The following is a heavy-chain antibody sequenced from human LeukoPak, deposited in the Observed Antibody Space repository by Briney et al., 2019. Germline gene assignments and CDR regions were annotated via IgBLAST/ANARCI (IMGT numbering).Heavy chain of an antibody. D-gene: IGHD1-7*01. CDR1: GYTFAGYY. J-gene: IGHJ5*02. CDR2: ISAYNGNT. V-gene: IGHV1-18*04. Sequence: GASVKVSCKASGYTFAGYYMHWVRQAPGQGLEWMGWISAYNGNTNYAQKLQGRVTMTTDTSTSTAYMELRSLRSDDTAVYYCARQSLITGTTISWFDPWGQGTLVTVSS. CDR3: ARQSLITGTTISWFDP.